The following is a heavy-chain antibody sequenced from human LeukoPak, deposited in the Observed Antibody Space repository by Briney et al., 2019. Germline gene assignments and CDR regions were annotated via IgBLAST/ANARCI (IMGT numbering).Heavy chain of an antibody. CDR1: GGTFSSYA. J-gene: IGHJ6*03. V-gene: IGHV1-69*05. CDR2: IIPIFGTA. CDR3: ARGDIATMYGSGSCYYMDV. D-gene: IGHD3-10*01. Sequence: SVKVSCKASGGTFSSYAISWVRQAPGQGLEWMGGIIPIFGTANYAQKFQGRVTITTDESTSTAYMELSSLRSEDTAVYYCARGDIATMYGSGSCYYMDVWGKGTTVTVSS.